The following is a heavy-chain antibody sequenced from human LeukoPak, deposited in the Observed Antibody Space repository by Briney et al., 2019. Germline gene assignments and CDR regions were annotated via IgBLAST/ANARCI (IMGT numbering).Heavy chain of an antibody. CDR1: GFTFSGSA. J-gene: IGHJ6*03. D-gene: IGHD3-22*01. CDR2: IRSKANSYAT. V-gene: IGHV3-73*01. Sequence: GGSLRLSCAASGFTFSGSAMHWVRQASGKGLEWVGRIRSKANSYATAYAASVKGRFTISRDDSKNTAYLQMNSLKTEDTAVYYCTSSVAYYDSSGYYRRYYYYYMDVWGKGTTVTVSS. CDR3: TSSVAYYDSSGYYRRYYYYYMDV.